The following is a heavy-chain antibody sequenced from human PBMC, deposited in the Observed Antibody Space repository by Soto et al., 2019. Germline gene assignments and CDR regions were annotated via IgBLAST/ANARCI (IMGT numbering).Heavy chain of an antibody. CDR3: AKAPHASDYAGRGFDF. CDR1: GFSFSSYA. Sequence: EVQLLESGGGSEQPGGSLRLSCAASGFSFSSYAMAWVRQAPGKGLEWVSAISSGGGRIYYADSVKGRFTISRDNSKNTLFLQMNSLRAEDTAVFYCAKAPHASDYAGRGFDFWGQGTLVTVSS. D-gene: IGHD5-12*01. CDR2: ISSGGGRI. J-gene: IGHJ4*02. V-gene: IGHV3-23*01.